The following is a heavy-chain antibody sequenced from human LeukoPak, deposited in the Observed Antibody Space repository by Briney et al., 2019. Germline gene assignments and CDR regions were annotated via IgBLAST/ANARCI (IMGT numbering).Heavy chain of an antibody. J-gene: IGHJ4*02. D-gene: IGHD6-19*01. CDR2: INHSGST. CDR3: ARVRLLGGYSSGSGPFDY. CDR1: GGSFSGYY. V-gene: IGHV4-34*01. Sequence: SETLSLTCAVYGGSFSGYYWSWIRQPPGKGLEWIGEINHSGSTNYNPSLKSRVTISVDTSKNQFSLRLSSVTAADTAVYYCARVRLLGGYSSGSGPFDYWGQGTLVTVSS.